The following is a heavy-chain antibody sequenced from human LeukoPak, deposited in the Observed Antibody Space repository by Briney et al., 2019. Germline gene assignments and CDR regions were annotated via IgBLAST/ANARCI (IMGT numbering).Heavy chain of an antibody. J-gene: IGHJ4*02. CDR3: ARKSSAVAGPFDY. CDR2: IYSDGST. Sequence: GGTLRLSCAASGFTVSSKYMSWVRQAPGKGLEWVSIIYSDGSTYYADSVKGRFTISRDNSQNTVFLQMNSLRAEDTAVYYCARKSSAVAGPFDYWGQGTLVTVSS. V-gene: IGHV3-66*01. D-gene: IGHD6-19*01. CDR1: GFTVSSKY.